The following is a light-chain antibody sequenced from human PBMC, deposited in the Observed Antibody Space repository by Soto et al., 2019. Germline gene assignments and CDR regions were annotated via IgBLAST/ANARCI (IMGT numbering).Light chain of an antibody. J-gene: IGKJ1*01. Sequence: EIVFTQSPGTLSLSPGEKATPSCRASQSVSSSYLAWYQQKPGQAPRLLIYAASSRATGIPDRFSGSGSGTDFTLTITRLEPEDFAVYYCQQYGSSPRTFGQGTKV. CDR1: QSVSSSY. CDR2: AAS. CDR3: QQYGSSPRT. V-gene: IGKV3-20*01.